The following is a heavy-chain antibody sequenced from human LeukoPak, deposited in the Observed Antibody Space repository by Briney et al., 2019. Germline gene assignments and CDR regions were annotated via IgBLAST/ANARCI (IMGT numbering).Heavy chain of an antibody. Sequence: PGGSLRLSCAASGFTFSNYWMHWVRQAPGKGLVWVSRINSDGSSTNYADSVKGRFTISRDNAKNTLYLQMNSLRAEDTAVYYCARLWYSGSYHYYYYMDVWGKGTTVTVSS. D-gene: IGHD1-26*01. CDR2: INSDGSST. CDR1: GFTFSNYW. V-gene: IGHV3-74*01. J-gene: IGHJ6*03. CDR3: ARLWYSGSYHYYYYMDV.